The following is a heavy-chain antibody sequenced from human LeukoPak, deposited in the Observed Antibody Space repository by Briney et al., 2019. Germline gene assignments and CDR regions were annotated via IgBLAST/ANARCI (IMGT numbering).Heavy chain of an antibody. CDR3: ARNGQQVRYFQH. CDR1: GYTFTHYY. CDR2: SNPSGDST. J-gene: IGHJ1*01. Sequence: GASVKVSCKASGYTFTHYYIHWVRQAPGHGLECMGISNPSGDSTNYAQKFQGRVTMNRDTSTSTVYMDLSSLRSEDTAVYYCARNGQQVRYFQHWGQGTLVTVSS. V-gene: IGHV1-46*01. D-gene: IGHD6-13*01.